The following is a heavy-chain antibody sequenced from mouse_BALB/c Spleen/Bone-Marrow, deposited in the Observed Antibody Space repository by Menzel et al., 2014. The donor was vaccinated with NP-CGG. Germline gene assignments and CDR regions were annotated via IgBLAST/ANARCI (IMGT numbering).Heavy chain of an antibody. Sequence: EVQLQESGPELIKPGASVKMSCKASGHTFTAYVMHWVKQKPGQGLEWIGYINPHNDGTNYNEKFKGKATLTSDKSSSTAYMELSSLTSEDSAVYYCAREGWLLRFEYWGQGTTLTVSS. D-gene: IGHD2-3*01. CDR2: INPHNDGT. CDR1: GHTFTAYV. CDR3: AREGWLLRFEY. V-gene: IGHV1-14*01. J-gene: IGHJ2*01.